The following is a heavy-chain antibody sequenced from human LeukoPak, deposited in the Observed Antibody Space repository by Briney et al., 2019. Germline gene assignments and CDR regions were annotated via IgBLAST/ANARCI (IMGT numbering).Heavy chain of an antibody. D-gene: IGHD5-12*01. CDR1: GGSISSSSYY. J-gene: IGHJ4*02. CDR2: IYHSGST. V-gene: IGHV4-39*07. CDR3: AREGYGGYVNEFDY. Sequence: SETLSLTCTVSGGSISSSSYYWGWIRQPPGKGLEWIGSIYHSGSTYYNPSLKSRVTISVDTSKNQFSLKLSSVTAADTAVYYCAREGYGGYVNEFDYWGQGTLVTVSS.